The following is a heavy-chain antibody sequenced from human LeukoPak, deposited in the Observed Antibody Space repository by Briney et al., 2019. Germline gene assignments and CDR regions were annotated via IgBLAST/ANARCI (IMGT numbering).Heavy chain of an antibody. D-gene: IGHD3-10*01. CDR3: ARHIRGAYYYFDY. Sequence: ASETLSLTCTVSGGSISSNYWSWIRQPPRKGLEWIGYIFHTGSTNYNPSLKSRVTISVDTSKNQFSLKLSSVTAADTAVYYCARHIRGAYYYFDYWGQGTLVTVSS. CDR2: IFHTGST. J-gene: IGHJ4*02. V-gene: IGHV4-59*08. CDR1: GGSISSNY.